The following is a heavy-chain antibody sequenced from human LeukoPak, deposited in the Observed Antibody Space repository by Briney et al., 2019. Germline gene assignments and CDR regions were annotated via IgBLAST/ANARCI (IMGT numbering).Heavy chain of an antibody. Sequence: SETLSLTCTVSGDSITSGRYYWGWIRQPPGKGLEWIGSIYYSGSTNYNSSLKSRVSISVDTSKDQFSLKLSSVTAADTAIYYCARVAAKTVDYWGQGTLVTVSS. CDR2: IYYSGST. CDR3: ARVAAKTVDY. V-gene: IGHV4-39*07. J-gene: IGHJ4*02. D-gene: IGHD2-15*01. CDR1: GDSITSGRYY.